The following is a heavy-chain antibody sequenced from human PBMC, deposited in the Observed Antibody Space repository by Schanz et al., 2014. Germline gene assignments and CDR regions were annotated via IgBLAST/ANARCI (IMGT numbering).Heavy chain of an antibody. V-gene: IGHV1-69*04. Sequence: QVQLVQSGAEVKKPGSSMKVSCKASGGTFSTYPINWLRQAPGQGLEWMGRIIPIHGIVNYAQRFQDRVRITADKSTSTAYMELRSLRSDDTAVFYCARDPSFSMVRGVIIDSYYYGMDVWGQGTTXTVSS. D-gene: IGHD3-10*01. CDR2: IIPIHGIV. CDR3: ARDPSFSMVRGVIIDSYYYGMDV. CDR1: GGTFSTYP. J-gene: IGHJ6*02.